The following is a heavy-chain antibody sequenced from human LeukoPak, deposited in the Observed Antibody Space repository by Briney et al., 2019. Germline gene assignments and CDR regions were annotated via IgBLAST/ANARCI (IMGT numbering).Heavy chain of an antibody. J-gene: IGHJ4*02. CDR3: ATENRSGYYLFDY. CDR1: GYTFTGYY. CDR2: INPNSGGT. D-gene: IGHD3-22*01. V-gene: IGHV1-2*02. Sequence: ASVTVSFKSSGYTFTGYYMHWVRQAPGQGLEWMGWINPNSGGTNYAQKFQGRVTMTRDTSISTAYMELSRLRSDDTAVYYCATENRSGYYLFDYWGQGTLVTVSS.